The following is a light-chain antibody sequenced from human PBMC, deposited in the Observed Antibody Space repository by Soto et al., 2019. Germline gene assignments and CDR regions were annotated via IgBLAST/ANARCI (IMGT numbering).Light chain of an antibody. Sequence: DIVLTQSPGTLSLSPGERGTLSCRASQSVGSYLAWYQQKPGQAPRLLIFAASARPTGIPARITGSGSGTEFTLTISRLRSEDFAVYFCQQYYNWPRTFGPGTKVDI. CDR3: QQYYNWPRT. J-gene: IGKJ1*01. V-gene: IGKV3-15*01. CDR2: AAS. CDR1: QSVGSY.